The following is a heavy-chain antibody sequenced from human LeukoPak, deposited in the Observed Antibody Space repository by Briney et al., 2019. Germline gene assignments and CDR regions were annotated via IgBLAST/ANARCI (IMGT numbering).Heavy chain of an antibody. Sequence: GGSLRLSCAASGFTFSAFSMHWLRQAPGKGLEYVSGISSNGGSTSYADSVKVRFTISRDNSKNTLYLQMGSLRAEDMAVYYCARVGNTGYFDYWGQGPLVTVSS. V-gene: IGHV3-64*02. D-gene: IGHD2/OR15-2a*01. CDR3: ARVGNTGYFDY. CDR2: ISSNGGST. CDR1: GFTFSAFS. J-gene: IGHJ4*02.